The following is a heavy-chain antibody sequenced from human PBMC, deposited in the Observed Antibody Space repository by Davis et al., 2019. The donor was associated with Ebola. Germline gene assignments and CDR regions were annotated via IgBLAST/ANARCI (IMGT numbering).Heavy chain of an antibody. CDR3: ARGTSSSSYYYYGMDV. J-gene: IGHJ6*02. Sequence: MPGGSLRLSCAVYVGSFSGYYWNWIRQPPGKGLEWIGAIDHSGSTNYNPSLKSRVTISVDASKNQFSLKLSSVTAADTAVYYCARGTSSSSYYYYGMDVWGQGTTVTVSS. CDR1: VGSFSGYY. V-gene: IGHV4-34*01. CDR2: IDHSGST. D-gene: IGHD6-6*01.